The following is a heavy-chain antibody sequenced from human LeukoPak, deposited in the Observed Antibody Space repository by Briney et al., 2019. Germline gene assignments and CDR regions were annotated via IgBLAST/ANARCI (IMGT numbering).Heavy chain of an antibody. J-gene: IGHJ6*03. CDR2: IYYSGRT. CDR3: ARVRRSPGYCSSTSCYTQGYYYYYYMDV. Sequence: KTSETLSLTCTVSGGSISSGGYYWSWIRQHPGKGLEWIGYIYYSGRTYYNPSLKSRVTISVDTSKNQFSLKLSSVTAADTAVYYCARVRRSPGYCSSTSCYTQGYYYYYYMDVWGKGTTVTVSS. V-gene: IGHV4-31*03. CDR1: GGSISSGGYY. D-gene: IGHD2-2*02.